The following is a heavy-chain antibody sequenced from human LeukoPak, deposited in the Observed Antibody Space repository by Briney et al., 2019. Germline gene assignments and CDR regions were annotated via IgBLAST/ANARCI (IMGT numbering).Heavy chain of an antibody. Sequence: SVKVSCRASGYTFTGYHIHWVRQAPGQGLEWMGGIIPIFGTANYAQKFQGRVTITADESTSTAYMELSSLRSEDTAVYYCARGPGITGTSTYYYGMDVWGQGTTVTVSS. V-gene: IGHV1-69*13. CDR3: ARGPGITGTSTYYYGMDV. CDR1: GYTFTGYH. D-gene: IGHD1-7*01. J-gene: IGHJ6*02. CDR2: IIPIFGTA.